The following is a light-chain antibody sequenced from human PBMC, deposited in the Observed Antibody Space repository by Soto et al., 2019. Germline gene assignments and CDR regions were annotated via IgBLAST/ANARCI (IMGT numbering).Light chain of an antibody. Sequence: DIQLTQSPSLLSASIGDRVTITCRASHDISTFLAWYQQKPGKAPKLLIYEASTLQSGVPSRFSGSGSGTEFTLTISGLLPEDFAAYHCQQLYTLPFTVGQGTRLENK. J-gene: IGKJ5*01. CDR2: EAS. CDR1: HDISTF. CDR3: QQLYTLPFT. V-gene: IGKV1-9*01.